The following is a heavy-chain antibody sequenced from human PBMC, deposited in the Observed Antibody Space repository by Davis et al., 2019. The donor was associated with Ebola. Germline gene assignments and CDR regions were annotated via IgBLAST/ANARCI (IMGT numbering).Heavy chain of an antibody. V-gene: IGHV4-34*01. CDR3: ARRRGYIGYGRFDY. J-gene: IGHJ4*02. CDR2: INHSGST. Sequence: MPSETLSLTCAVYGGSFTSYYWSWNRQPPGKGLEWIGEINHSGSTNYNPSIKSRVTITVDTSKNQFSLKLSSVTAADTAVYYCARRRGYIGYGRFDYWGQGTLVTVSS. CDR1: GGSFTSYY. D-gene: IGHD5-12*01.